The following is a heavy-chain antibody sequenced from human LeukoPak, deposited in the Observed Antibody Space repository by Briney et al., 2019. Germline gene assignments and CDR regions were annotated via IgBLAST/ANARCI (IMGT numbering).Heavy chain of an antibody. CDR1: GGSISSSSYY. J-gene: IGHJ3*02. CDR2: IYYSGST. Sequence: SETLSLTCTVSGGSISSSSYYWGWIRQPPGKGLEWLGSIYYSGSTYYNPSLKSRVTISVDTSKNQFSLKLSSVTAADTAVYYCARDLLRSTSCCDGAFDIWGQGTMVTVSS. CDR3: ARDLLRSTSCCDGAFDI. D-gene: IGHD2-2*01. V-gene: IGHV4-39*02.